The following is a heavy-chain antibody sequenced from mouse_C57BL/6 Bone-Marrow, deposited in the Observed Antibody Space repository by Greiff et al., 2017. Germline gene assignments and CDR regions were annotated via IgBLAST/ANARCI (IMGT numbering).Heavy chain of an antibody. J-gene: IGHJ2*01. Sequence: QVQLQQSGPELVKPGASVKISCKASGYAFSSSWMNWVKQRPGKGLEWIGRIYPGNGDTNYNGKFKGKATQTADKSSSTAYMQLSSLTSEDSAVYDCARYLTGRGDGDYWGQGTTLTVSS. D-gene: IGHD4-1*01. CDR2: IYPGNGDT. CDR1: GYAFSSSW. CDR3: ARYLTGRGDGDY. V-gene: IGHV1-82*01.